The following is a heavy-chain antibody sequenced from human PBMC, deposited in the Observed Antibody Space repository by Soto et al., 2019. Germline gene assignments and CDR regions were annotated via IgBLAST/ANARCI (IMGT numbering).Heavy chain of an antibody. V-gene: IGHV4-61*01. Sequence: SETLSLTCTVSGGSVSSGSYYWSWIRQPPGKGLEWIGYIYYSGSTNYNPSLKSRVTISVDTSKNQFSLKLSSVTAADTAMYYCARTGEDTAMGDDYWGQGTLVTVSS. D-gene: IGHD5-18*01. CDR1: GGSVSSGSYY. J-gene: IGHJ4*02. CDR2: IYYSGST. CDR3: ARTGEDTAMGDDY.